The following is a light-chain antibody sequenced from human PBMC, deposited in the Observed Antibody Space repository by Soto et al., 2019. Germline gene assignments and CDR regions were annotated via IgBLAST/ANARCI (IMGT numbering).Light chain of an antibody. CDR2: GAS. CDR1: QSIGGN. V-gene: IGKV3-15*01. J-gene: IGKJ1*01. CDR3: QQYNYWLSWT. Sequence: EIVMTQSPVTLSVSPGERATLSCRASQSIGGNLAWYQQKPGQAPRLLIYGASTRATGIPARFSGGGSGTELTHTIDSLQSEDFAVYYCQQYNYWLSWTFGQGTKVEIK.